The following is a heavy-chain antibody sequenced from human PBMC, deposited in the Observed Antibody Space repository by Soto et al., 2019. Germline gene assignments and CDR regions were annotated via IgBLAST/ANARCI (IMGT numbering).Heavy chain of an antibody. J-gene: IGHJ6*04. V-gene: IGHV3-73*01. CDR1: GFTSSGSA. Sequence: GGSLRLSCAASGFTSSGSAMHWVRQASGKGLEWVGRIRSKANSYATAYAASVKGRFTVSRDDSKNTAYLQMNSLKTEDTAVYYCARDDVLCDGGRCYGVPLDVWGKGTTVTVSS. CDR2: IRSKANSYAT. D-gene: IGHD2-15*01. CDR3: ARDDVLCDGGRCYGVPLDV.